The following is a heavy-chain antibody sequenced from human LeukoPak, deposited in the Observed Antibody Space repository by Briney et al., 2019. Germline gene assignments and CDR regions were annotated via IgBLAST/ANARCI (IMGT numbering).Heavy chain of an antibody. CDR2: IWYDGSNK. V-gene: IGHV3-33*08. D-gene: IGHD3-10*01. J-gene: IGHJ4*02. CDR3: ARDSDQNYYGSGSYYPDY. CDR1: GLSFNDDY. Sequence: GGSLRLSCAAASGLSFNDDYMSWIRQAPGKGLEWVAVIWYDGSNKYYADSVKGRFTISRDNSKNTLYLQMNSLRAEDTAVYYCARDSDQNYYGSGSYYPDYWGQGTLVTVSS.